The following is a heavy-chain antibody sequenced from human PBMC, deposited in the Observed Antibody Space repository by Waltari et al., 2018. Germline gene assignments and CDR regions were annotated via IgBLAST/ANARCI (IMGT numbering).Heavy chain of an antibody. CDR2: FYKSGTT. V-gene: IGHV4-39*07. D-gene: IGHD5-12*01. CDR1: RSSIRNNTYY. J-gene: IGHJ4*02. CDR3: VRGYPDIVATISDY. Sequence: QLQLQESGPGLVKPSETLSLTCTVSRSSIRNNTYYWGWVRQPPGKGLAWIGSFYKSGTTYYNPSLKSRVTISVDTSNNQFSLKLNSVTAADTAVYYCVRGYPDIVATISDYWGQGTLVIVSS.